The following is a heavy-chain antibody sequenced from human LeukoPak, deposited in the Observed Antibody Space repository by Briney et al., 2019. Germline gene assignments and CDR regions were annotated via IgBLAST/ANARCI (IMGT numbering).Heavy chain of an antibody. J-gene: IGHJ4*02. CDR1: GVSFNDYY. CDR3: TRMTSGHDY. CDR2: INHSGYT. Sequence: PSETLSLTCAVSGVSFNDYYWSSVRQTPGKGLEWIGEINHSGYTNDSPSLKSRVTLSIDTSRNQFSLNLRSVTVADAGIYFCTRMTSGHDYWGQGTLVTVSS. V-gene: IGHV4-34*01. D-gene: IGHD3-10*01.